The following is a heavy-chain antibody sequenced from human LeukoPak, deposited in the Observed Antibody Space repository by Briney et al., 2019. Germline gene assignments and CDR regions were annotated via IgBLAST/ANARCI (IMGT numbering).Heavy chain of an antibody. Sequence: GASVKVSCKASGYTFTGYYMHWMRQAPGQGLEWMGWINPNSGGTNYAQKFQGRVTMTRDTSISTAYMELSRLRSDDTAVYYCARGLPYGGYGGWFDPWGQGTLVTVSS. D-gene: IGHD5-12*01. J-gene: IGHJ5*02. CDR3: ARGLPYGGYGGWFDP. CDR2: INPNSGGT. V-gene: IGHV1-2*02. CDR1: GYTFTGYY.